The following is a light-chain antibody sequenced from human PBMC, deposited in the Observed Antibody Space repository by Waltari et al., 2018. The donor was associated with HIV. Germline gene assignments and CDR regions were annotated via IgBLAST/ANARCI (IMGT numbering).Light chain of an antibody. CDR1: QSVSSF. V-gene: IGKV3-11*01. Sequence: EIVLTQSPAPRSLSPGERATLSCRASQSVSSFLAWYQQKPGQAPRLLIYDASNRATGIPARFSGSGSGTDFTLTISSLEPEDFAVYYCQQRSNWLTFGGGTKVEIK. J-gene: IGKJ4*01. CDR3: QQRSNWLT. CDR2: DAS.